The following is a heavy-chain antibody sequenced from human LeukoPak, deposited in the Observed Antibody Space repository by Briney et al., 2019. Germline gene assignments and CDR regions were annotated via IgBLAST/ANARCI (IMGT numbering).Heavy chain of an antibody. J-gene: IGHJ6*03. CDR2: AYTSGIT. CDR1: GVSVSIYY. Sequence: PSETLSLTCTVAGVSVSIYYWHWIRQSPGKGLEWIGFAYTSGITNYNPSLKSRLTISLDTSKNQFSLKLTSVTAADSAVYYCTRHAQQLVRNYYFYSMDVWGTGTTVTVSS. D-gene: IGHD6-6*01. CDR3: TRHAQQLVRNYYFYSMDV. V-gene: IGHV4-4*08.